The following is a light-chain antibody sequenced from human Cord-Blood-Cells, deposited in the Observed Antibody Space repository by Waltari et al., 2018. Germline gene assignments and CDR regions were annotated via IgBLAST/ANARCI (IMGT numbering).Light chain of an antibody. CDR2: DVS. J-gene: IGLJ2*01. CDR3: SSYTSSIWV. Sequence: QSALTQPASVSGSPGQSLTISCTGTSSDVGGYNYVSWYQQHPGKAPKLMIYDVSNRPSGVSNRFSGSKSGNTASLTISGLQAEDEADYYCSSYTSSIWVFGGGTKLTVL. CDR1: SSDVGGYNY. V-gene: IGLV2-14*01.